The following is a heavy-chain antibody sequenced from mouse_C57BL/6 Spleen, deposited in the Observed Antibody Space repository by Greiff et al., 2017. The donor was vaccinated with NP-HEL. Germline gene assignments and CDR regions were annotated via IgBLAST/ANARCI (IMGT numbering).Heavy chain of an antibody. CDR2: INPYNGGT. CDR3: ARREDYDYDDWYFDV. Sequence: EVQLQQSGPVLVKPGASVKMSCKASGYTFTDYYMNWVKQSHGKSLEWIGVINPYNGGTSYNQKFKGKATLTVDKSSSTAYMELNSLTSEDSAVYYCARREDYDYDDWYFDVWGTGTTVTVSS. V-gene: IGHV1-19*01. J-gene: IGHJ1*03. D-gene: IGHD2-4*01. CDR1: GYTFTDYY.